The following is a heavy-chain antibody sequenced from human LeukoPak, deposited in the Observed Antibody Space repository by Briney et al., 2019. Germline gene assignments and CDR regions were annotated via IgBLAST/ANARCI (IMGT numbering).Heavy chain of an antibody. Sequence: GGSLRLSCAASGFTFSSYWMSWVRQAPGKGLEWVVNIKPDGSEKYYLDSVKGRFTISRDNAKNSLYLQMNSLRAEDTAVYYCARDLSRSFSMIRGLIQHREFDFWGRGTLVTVSS. CDR2: IKPDGSEK. J-gene: IGHJ4*02. D-gene: IGHD3-10*01. CDR3: ARDLSRSFSMIRGLIQHREFDF. V-gene: IGHV3-7*01. CDR1: GFTFSSYW.